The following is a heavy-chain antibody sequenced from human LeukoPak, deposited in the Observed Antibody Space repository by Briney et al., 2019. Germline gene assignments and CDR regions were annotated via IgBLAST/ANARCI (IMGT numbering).Heavy chain of an antibody. CDR1: GGSISSGIYY. CDR2: IHHSGST. J-gene: IGHJ3*02. D-gene: IGHD3-22*01. V-gene: IGHV4-30-2*01. Sequence: SATLSLTCTVSGGSISSGIYYWDWIRQPPGKGLEWIGYIHHSGSTYYNPSLKSRVTISVDRSKNQFSLKLSSVTAADTAVYYCARVPANYYDFSGHYYGAFDIWGQGTMVTVSS. CDR3: ARVPANYYDFSGHYYGAFDI.